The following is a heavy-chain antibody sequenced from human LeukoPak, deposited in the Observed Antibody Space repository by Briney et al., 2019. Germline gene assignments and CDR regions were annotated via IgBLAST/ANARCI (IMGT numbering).Heavy chain of an antibody. D-gene: IGHD5-18*01. Sequence: GGSLTLSCAAYGFTFSSYAMSWVRQAPGKGLEWVSEISGSGGRTNYADSVKGRFTISRDNYQNSRFLQMNSRRAEDTAVYYCAKEIRRRAMVHYCFDYWGQGTLVTVSS. CDR1: GFTFSSYA. CDR2: ISGSGGRT. J-gene: IGHJ4*02. V-gene: IGHV3-23*01. CDR3: AKEIRRRAMVHYCFDY.